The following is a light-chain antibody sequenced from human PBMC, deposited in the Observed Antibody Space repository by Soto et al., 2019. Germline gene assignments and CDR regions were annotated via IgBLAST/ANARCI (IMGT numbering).Light chain of an antibody. CDR2: DAS. J-gene: IGKJ5*01. V-gene: IGKV3-11*01. CDR1: QSVPSN. Sequence: EIVMKQSPATLSVSPVERVTLSCRASQSVPSNLAWYQQKPGQAPRLLIYDASSRPTDIPARFSGSGSGTDFTLTISSLEPEDFALYYCQQRSNWPITVGQGTRLEIK. CDR3: QQRSNWPIT.